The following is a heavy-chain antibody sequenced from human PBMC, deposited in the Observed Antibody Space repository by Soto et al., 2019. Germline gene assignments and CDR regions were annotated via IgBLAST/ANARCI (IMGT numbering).Heavy chain of an antibody. J-gene: IGHJ4*02. V-gene: IGHV3-33*01. Sequence: QVQLVESGGGVVQPGRSLRLSCAASGFTFSSYGMHWVRQAPGKGLEWVAVIWDDGSNKYYADSVKGRFTISRDNSKNTLYLQMNSLRAEDTAVYYCARTHYDSSGYSLDYWGQGTLVTVSS. CDR3: ARTHYDSSGYSLDY. CDR1: GFTFSSYG. CDR2: IWDDGSNK. D-gene: IGHD3-22*01.